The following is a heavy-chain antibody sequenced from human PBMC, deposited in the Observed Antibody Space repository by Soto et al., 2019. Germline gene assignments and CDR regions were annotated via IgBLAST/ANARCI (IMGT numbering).Heavy chain of an antibody. CDR1: VFIFSDRY. J-gene: IGHJ5*02. Sequence: PGGSLRLSCAASVFIFSDRYMDWFRQTPGKGLEWLGRIRNRANSYSTEYAASVRGRFTISRDDSNNLLYLHMSSLKTEDTAVYYCATIDMVEKFDPRGQGILVTVSS. D-gene: IGHD3-10*01. CDR2: IRNRANSYST. V-gene: IGHV3-72*01. CDR3: ATIDMVEKFDP.